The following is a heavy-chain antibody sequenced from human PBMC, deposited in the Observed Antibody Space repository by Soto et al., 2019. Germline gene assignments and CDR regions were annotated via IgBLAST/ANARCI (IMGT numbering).Heavy chain of an antibody. CDR1: GGTLSSFINYP. V-gene: IGHV1-69*06. Sequence: QMQLVQSGAEVKKPGSSVKVSCKASGGTLSSFINYPINWVRQAPGQGVEWMGGIVTNVGTVNYAQTFQGRVTITADKSTGTAYMEVSSLRSEDTALYYCARRDTSGFLRYFDNWGQGTLVTVSS. J-gene: IGHJ4*02. D-gene: IGHD3-3*01. CDR3: ARRDTSGFLRYFDN. CDR2: IVTNVGTV.